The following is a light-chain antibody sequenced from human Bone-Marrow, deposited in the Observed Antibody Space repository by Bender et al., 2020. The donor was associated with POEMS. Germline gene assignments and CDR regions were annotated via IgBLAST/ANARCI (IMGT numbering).Light chain of an antibody. CDR2: KDS. CDR1: VLSKQW. J-gene: IGLJ1*01. CDR3: QSSDSSSASYV. Sequence: SYELTQPPSVSVSAGQTARITCSGDVLSKQWGYWYQVRPGRAPVLVTYKDSERPSGIPERFSGSSSGTTVTLTISGVQAEDEADSHCQSSDSSSASYVFRTETKVTVL. V-gene: IGLV3-25*02.